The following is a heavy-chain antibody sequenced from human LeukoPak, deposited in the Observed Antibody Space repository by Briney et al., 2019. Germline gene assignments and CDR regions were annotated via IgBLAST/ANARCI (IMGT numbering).Heavy chain of an antibody. V-gene: IGHV4-59*08. CDR3: ARCSVGAIGY. J-gene: IGHJ4*02. Sequence: SETLSLTCTVSGGSISSYYWSWIRQPPGKGLEWIGYIYYSGSTNYNPSLKSRVTISVDTSKNQFSLKLSSVTAADTAVYYCARCSVGAIGYWGQGTLVTVSS. CDR2: IYYSGST. CDR1: GGSISSYY. D-gene: IGHD1-26*01.